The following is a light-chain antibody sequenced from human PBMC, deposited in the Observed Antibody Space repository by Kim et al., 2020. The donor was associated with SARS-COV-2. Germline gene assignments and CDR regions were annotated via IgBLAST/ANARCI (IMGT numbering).Light chain of an antibody. V-gene: IGKV1-39*01. CDR2: ATS. CDR1: QNINIY. CDR3: QQSYIAPYT. Sequence: SASVGDRVTITCRARQNINIYLNWYQQKPGKAPNLLIYATSTLESGVPSRFSGSRSGTTFTLTISSLRPEDFATYYCQQSYIAPYTFGQGTKLEI. J-gene: IGKJ2*01.